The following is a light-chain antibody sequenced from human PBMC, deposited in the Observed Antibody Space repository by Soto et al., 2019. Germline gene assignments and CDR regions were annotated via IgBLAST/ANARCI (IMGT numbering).Light chain of an antibody. CDR2: DNS. J-gene: IGLJ2*01. Sequence: QSVLTQPPSMSAAPGQTVPISCSGSSSNIGDNFVSWYQHLPGTAPKLLIFDNSQRPSEIPDRFFGSKSGTIATLAITGLQTGDEAVYYCATWDSKLSAVVFGGGTKLTVL. CDR3: ATWDSKLSAVV. CDR1: SSNIGDNF. V-gene: IGLV1-51*01.